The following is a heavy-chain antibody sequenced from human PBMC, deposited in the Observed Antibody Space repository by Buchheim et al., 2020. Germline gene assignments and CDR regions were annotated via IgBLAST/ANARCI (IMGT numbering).Heavy chain of an antibody. V-gene: IGHV3-7*01. CDR3: ASWARRDH. Sequence: EVQLVESGGGLVQPGESLRLSCAASGFTFSTYWMTWVRQAPGKGLEWVANINPDGSAKYYVGSVKGRFTISRDDAKNSLYLQMNSLRVEDTAVYYCASWARRDHWGQGT. J-gene: IGHJ4*02. D-gene: IGHD7-27*01. CDR2: INPDGSAK. CDR1: GFTFSTYW.